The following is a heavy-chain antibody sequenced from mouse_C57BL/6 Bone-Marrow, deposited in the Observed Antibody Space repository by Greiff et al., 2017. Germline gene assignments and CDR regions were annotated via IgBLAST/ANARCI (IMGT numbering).Heavy chain of an antibody. D-gene: IGHD2-4*01. CDR2: INPNYGTT. CDR3: GRSYDYYYAMYY. Sequence: VQLQQSGPELVKPGASVKISCTASGYSFTDYNMNWVKQSNGKSLEWIGVINPNYGTTSYNQKFKGKATLTVDQSSSTAYMQLNSLTSEEAAVYYYGRSYDYYYAMYYWGQGTSVTVSS. V-gene: IGHV1-39*01. J-gene: IGHJ4*01. CDR1: GYSFTDYN.